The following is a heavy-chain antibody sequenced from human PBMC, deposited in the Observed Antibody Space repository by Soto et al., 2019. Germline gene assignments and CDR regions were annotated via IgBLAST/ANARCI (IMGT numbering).Heavy chain of an antibody. CDR1: GFTFSGSA. D-gene: IGHD6-13*01. V-gene: IGHV3-73*01. CDR2: IRSKANSYAT. J-gene: IGHJ6*03. CDR3: FLFSRYSSSWCFMDV. Sequence: EVQLVESGGGLVQPGGSLKLSCAASGFTFSGSAMHWVRQASGRGLEWVGRIRSKANSYATAYAASVKGRFTISRDDSRKTAYQQMNSLKPDDTGVYYCFLFSRYSSSWCFMDVWGKGTTGT.